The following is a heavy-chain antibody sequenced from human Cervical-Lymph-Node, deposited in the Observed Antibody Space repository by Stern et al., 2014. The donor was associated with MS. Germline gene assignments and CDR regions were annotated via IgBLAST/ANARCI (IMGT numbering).Heavy chain of an antibody. CDR1: GYRFTSHY. Sequence: VQLVQSGLEVKKPGESLKISCKASGYRFTSHYIGWVRQMPGRGLEWMGIIYPGDSDTRYSPSFQGQVTISADKAIETAYLQWSSLTATDTAMYYCARLRGYSYLGDSFDVWGQGTMVSVSS. V-gene: IGHV5-51*03. CDR3: ARLRGYSYLGDSFDV. D-gene: IGHD5-18*01. J-gene: IGHJ3*01. CDR2: IYPGDSDT.